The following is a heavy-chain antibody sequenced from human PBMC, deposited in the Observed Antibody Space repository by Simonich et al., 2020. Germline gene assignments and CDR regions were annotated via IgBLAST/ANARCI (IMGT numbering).Heavy chain of an antibody. CDR2: ISSSSSYI. CDR3: AGWIAVAGTGAYGMDV. J-gene: IGHJ6*02. D-gene: IGHD6-19*01. Sequence: EVQLVESGGGLVNPGGSLILSCAASGFPFSSYSMNCVRESPGKGLEWVSSISSSSSYIYYADSVKGRVTISRDNSKTSLYLQMNSLRAADTAVYYCAGWIAVAGTGAYGMDVWGQGTTVTVSS. V-gene: IGHV3-21*01. CDR1: GFPFSSYS.